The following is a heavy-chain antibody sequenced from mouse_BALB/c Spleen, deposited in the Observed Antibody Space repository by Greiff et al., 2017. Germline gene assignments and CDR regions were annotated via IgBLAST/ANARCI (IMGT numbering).Heavy chain of an antibody. Sequence: EVMLVESGGGLVQPGGSLRLSCATSGFTFTDYYMSWVRQPPGKALEWLGFIRNKANGYTTEYSASVKGRFTISRDNSQSILYLQMNTLRAEDSATYYCARDAYDGFLLFAYWGQGTLVTVSA. J-gene: IGHJ3*01. D-gene: IGHD2-3*01. V-gene: IGHV7-3*02. CDR1: GFTFTDYY. CDR3: ARDAYDGFLLFAY. CDR2: IRNKANGYTT.